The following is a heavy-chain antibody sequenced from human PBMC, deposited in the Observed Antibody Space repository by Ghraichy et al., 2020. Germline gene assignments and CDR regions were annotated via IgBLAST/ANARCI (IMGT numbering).Heavy chain of an antibody. V-gene: IGHV4-59*08. CDR1: GGSINNYY. D-gene: IGHD3-10*01. J-gene: IGHJ6*02. CDR2: IYFSGIT. Sequence: SETLSLTCTVSGGSINNYYWSLIRQPPGKGLEWVGYIYFSGITNYSPSLKSRVTISVDTSKNQFSLKLNSVTAADTAVYYCARLKDYYASGSPGYGMDVWGQGSTVTVSS. CDR3: ARLKDYYASGSPGYGMDV.